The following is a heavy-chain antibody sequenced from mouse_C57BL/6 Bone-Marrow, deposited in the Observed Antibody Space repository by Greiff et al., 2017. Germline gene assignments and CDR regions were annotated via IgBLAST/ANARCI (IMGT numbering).Heavy chain of an antibody. Sequence: LEESGAELMKPGASVKLSCKATGYTFTGYWIEWVKQRPGHGLAWIGEILPGSGSTNYNEKFKGKSTFTADTSSNTAYMQLSSLTTEDSDIYYGASRDYYVYYGNYFDYWGQGTTLTVSS. D-gene: IGHD2-1*01. J-gene: IGHJ2*01. V-gene: IGHV1-9*01. CDR2: ILPGSGST. CDR1: GYTFTGYW. CDR3: ASRDYYVYYGNYFDY.